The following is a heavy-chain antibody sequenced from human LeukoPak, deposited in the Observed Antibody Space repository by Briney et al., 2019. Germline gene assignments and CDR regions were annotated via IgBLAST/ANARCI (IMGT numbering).Heavy chain of an antibody. V-gene: IGHV1-18*01. Sequence: GASVKDSCKASGYTLTSYGISWVRQAPGQGLEWIGRINAYNGNTNYAQKLQGRVTMTTDTSTSTAYMELRSLRSDDTAVYYCARDLRQGTYYYDSSGEDTDYWGQGTLVTVSS. D-gene: IGHD3-22*01. CDR3: ARDLRQGTYYYDSSGEDTDY. J-gene: IGHJ4*02. CDR1: GYTLTSYG. CDR2: INAYNGNT.